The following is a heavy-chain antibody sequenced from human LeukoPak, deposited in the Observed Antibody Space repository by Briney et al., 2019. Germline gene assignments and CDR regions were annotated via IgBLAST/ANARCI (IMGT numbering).Heavy chain of an antibody. CDR1: GFTFSRYG. CDR3: ARLWEPDFDY. CDR2: ISSDGSIK. Sequence: PGGSLRLSCAASGFTFSRYGMHWVRQAPGKGLDWVTVISSDGSIKYHAASVKGRLTISRDTSKNTLYLQMNSLRAEDTAVYYCARLWEPDFDYWGQGVLVTVSS. J-gene: IGHJ4*02. D-gene: IGHD1-14*01. V-gene: IGHV3-30*12.